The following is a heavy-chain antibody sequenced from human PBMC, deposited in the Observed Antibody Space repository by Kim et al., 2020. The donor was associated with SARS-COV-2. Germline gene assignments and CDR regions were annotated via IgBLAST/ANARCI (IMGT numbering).Heavy chain of an antibody. J-gene: IGHJ4*02. CDR3: CREPGSDWYYVFEY. D-gene: IGHD1-7*01. Sequence: AASVKRRFTISRDDSKGIAYLRMNSLKTADTAVYYCCREPGSDWYYVFEYWGQGTLVTVSS. V-gene: IGHV3-49*02.